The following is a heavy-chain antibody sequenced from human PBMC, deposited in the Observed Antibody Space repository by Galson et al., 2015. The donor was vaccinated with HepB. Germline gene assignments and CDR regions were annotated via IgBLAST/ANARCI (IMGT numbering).Heavy chain of an antibody. CDR1: GFTFSSYA. CDR2: ISGSGGST. CDR3: AKEFGYCSSTSCSYFDY. D-gene: IGHD2-2*03. V-gene: IGHV3-23*01. Sequence: SLRLSCAVSGFTFSSYAMSWVRQAPGKGLEWVSAISGSGGSTSYADSVKGRFTISRDNSKNTLYLQMNSLRAEDTAVYYCAKEFGYCSSTSCSYFDYWGQGTLVTVSS. J-gene: IGHJ4*02.